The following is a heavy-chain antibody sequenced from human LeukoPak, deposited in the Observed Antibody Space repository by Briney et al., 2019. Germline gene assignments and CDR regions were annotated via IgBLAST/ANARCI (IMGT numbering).Heavy chain of an antibody. Sequence: ASVKVSCKTSGNIFTGYYIHWVRQAPGRGLEWMGWINPNNGGANFAQKFQGRVTFTRDSSISTVYMDLSGLRSDDTAVYYCARAGAAAVPDWYFDLWGRGTLVTVSS. V-gene: IGHV1-2*02. D-gene: IGHD6-13*01. CDR2: INPNNGGA. CDR1: GNIFTGYY. J-gene: IGHJ2*01. CDR3: ARAGAAAVPDWYFDL.